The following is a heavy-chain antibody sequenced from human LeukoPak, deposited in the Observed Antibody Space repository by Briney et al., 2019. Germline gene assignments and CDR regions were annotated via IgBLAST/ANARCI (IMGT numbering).Heavy chain of an antibody. J-gene: IGHJ4*02. CDR1: GFTVSSNY. CDR3: ARGRNGDPIDY. Sequence: PGGSLRLSCAASGFTVSSNYMSWVREAPGKGLEWVSVIYSGGSTYYADSVKGRFTISRDNSKNTLYLQMNSLRAEDTAVYYCARGRNGDPIDYWGQGTLVTVSS. D-gene: IGHD4-17*01. CDR2: IYSGGST. V-gene: IGHV3-53*01.